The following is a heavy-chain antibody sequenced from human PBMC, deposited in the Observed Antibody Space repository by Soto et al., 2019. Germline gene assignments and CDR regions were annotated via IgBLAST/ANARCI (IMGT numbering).Heavy chain of an antibody. J-gene: IGHJ4*02. Sequence: SETLSLTCTVSGGSISSSSYYWGWIRQPPGKGLEWIGGIYYSGSTYYNPSLKSRVTISVDTSKNQFSLKLSSVTAADTAVYYCARLRREAYYDFWSGYYLFDYWGQGTLVTVSS. CDR3: ARLRREAYYDFWSGYYLFDY. D-gene: IGHD3-3*01. CDR2: IYYSGST. CDR1: GGSISSSSYY. V-gene: IGHV4-39*01.